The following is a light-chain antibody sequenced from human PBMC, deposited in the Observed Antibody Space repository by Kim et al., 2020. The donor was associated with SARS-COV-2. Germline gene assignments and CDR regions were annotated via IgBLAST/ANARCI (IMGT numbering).Light chain of an antibody. J-gene: IGKJ3*01. V-gene: IGKV1-33*01. CDR1: QDISTY. CDR2: DAS. Sequence: SVGDRVTITCQASQDISTYLNWYQQKPGTAPKLRISDASTLEPRVPSRFSGSGSGTDFTLTISRLQPEDIATYFCQQYDDLPPFTFGPGTKVDIK. CDR3: QQYDDLPPFT.